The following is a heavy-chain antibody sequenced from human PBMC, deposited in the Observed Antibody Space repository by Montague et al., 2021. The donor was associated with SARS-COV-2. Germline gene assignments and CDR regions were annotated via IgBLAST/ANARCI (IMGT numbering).Heavy chain of an antibody. V-gene: IGHV4-61*08. Sequence: SETLSLTCTVSGGSVSSGGYYWGWIRQPPGKGLEWIGYIYYSGSTNYXXXLKSRVTISLDTSKNQFSLKLTSVTAADTAVYYCARVSLAAAATRSDYWGQGTLVTVSS. D-gene: IGHD6-13*01. CDR3: ARVSLAAAATRSDY. CDR1: GGSVSSGGYY. CDR2: IYYSGST. J-gene: IGHJ4*02.